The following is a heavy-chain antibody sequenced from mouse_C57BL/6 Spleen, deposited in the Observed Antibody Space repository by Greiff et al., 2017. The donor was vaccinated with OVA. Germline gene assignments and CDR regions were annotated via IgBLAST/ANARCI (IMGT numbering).Heavy chain of an antibody. CDR3: TRSYDGYYGFAY. D-gene: IGHD2-3*01. V-gene: IGHV1-15*01. Sequence: QVQLQQSGAELVRPGASVTLSCKASGYTFTDYEMHWVKQTPVHGLEWIGAIDPETGGTAYNQKFKGKAILTADKSSSTSYLELRSLTSEDSAVYYCTRSYDGYYGFAYWGQGTLVTVSA. CDR1: GYTFTDYE. J-gene: IGHJ3*01. CDR2: IDPETGGT.